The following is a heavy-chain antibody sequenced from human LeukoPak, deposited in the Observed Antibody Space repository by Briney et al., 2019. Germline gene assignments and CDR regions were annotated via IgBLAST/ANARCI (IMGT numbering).Heavy chain of an antibody. CDR3: ARDVSSGWYGGAFDI. J-gene: IGHJ3*02. CDR1: GFTFSSYA. D-gene: IGHD6-19*01. CDR2: ISYDGSNK. Sequence: GGSLRLSCAASGFTFSSYAMHWVRQTPGKGLEWVAVISYDGSNKYYADSVKGRSTISRDNSKNTLYLQMNSLRAEDTAVYYCARDVSSGWYGGAFDIWGQGTMVTVSS. V-gene: IGHV3-30-3*01.